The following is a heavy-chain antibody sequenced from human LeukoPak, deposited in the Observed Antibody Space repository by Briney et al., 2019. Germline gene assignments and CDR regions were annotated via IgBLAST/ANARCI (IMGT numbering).Heavy chain of an antibody. Sequence: ASVKVSCKASGYTFTGYYMHWVRQAPGQGLEWMGWINPNSGGTNYAQKFQGRVTMTRDTSISTAYMELSRLRSDDTAVYYCARLYSGYDFDMDVWGKGTTVTVSS. CDR2: INPNSGGT. CDR1: GYTFTGYY. CDR3: ARLYSGYDFDMDV. V-gene: IGHV1-2*02. J-gene: IGHJ6*03. D-gene: IGHD5-12*01.